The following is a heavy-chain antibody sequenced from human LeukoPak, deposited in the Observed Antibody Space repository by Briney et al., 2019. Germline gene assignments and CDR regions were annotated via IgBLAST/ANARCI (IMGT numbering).Heavy chain of an antibody. CDR2: IIPIFGTA. CDR1: GGTFSSHA. CDR3: ARMRPIVVVPAAMQPYYYGMDV. D-gene: IGHD2-2*01. V-gene: IGHV1-69*06. J-gene: IGHJ6*04. Sequence: SVKVSCKASGGTFSSHAISWVRQAPGQGLEWMGGIIPIFGTANYAQKFQGRVTITADKSTSTAYMELSSLRSEDTAVYYCARMRPIVVVPAAMQPYYYGMDVWGKGTTVTVSS.